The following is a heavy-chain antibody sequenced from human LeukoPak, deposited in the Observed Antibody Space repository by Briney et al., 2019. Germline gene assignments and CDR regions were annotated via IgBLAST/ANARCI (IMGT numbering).Heavy chain of an antibody. CDR2: INPNSGGT. CDR3: ASPLGYCSGGSCGY. Sequence: ASVKVSCKASGYTFTGYYMHWVRQAPGQALEWIGRINPNSGGTNYAQKFQGRVTMTRDTSISTAYMELSRLRSDDTAVYYCASPLGYCSGGSCGYWGQGTLVTVSS. D-gene: IGHD2-15*01. J-gene: IGHJ4*02. CDR1: GYTFTGYY. V-gene: IGHV1-2*06.